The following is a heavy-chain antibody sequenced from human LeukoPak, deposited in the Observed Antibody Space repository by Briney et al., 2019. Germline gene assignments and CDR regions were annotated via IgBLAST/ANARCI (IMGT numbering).Heavy chain of an antibody. CDR2: ITTSDGNT. Sequence: HPGGSLRLSCAASGLTFSSYTMSWVRQAPGKGLEWVSTITTSDGNTYYADSVKGRFTVSRDNSKSTLFLQMNSLRAEDTAVYYCAKDGGLWVSAHWGDSWGRGTLVTVSS. D-gene: IGHD7-27*01. CDR1: GLTFSSYT. CDR3: AKDGGLWVSAHWGDS. J-gene: IGHJ4*02. V-gene: IGHV3-23*01.